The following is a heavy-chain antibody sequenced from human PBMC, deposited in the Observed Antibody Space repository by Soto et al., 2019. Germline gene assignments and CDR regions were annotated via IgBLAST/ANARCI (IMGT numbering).Heavy chain of an antibody. J-gene: IGHJ6*02. Sequence: GGSLRLSCAASGFTFSSYGMHWVRQAPGKGLEWVAVISYDGSNKYYADSVKGRFTISRDDSKNTLYLQMNSLRAEDTAVYYCANSPGWGLVRMDVWGQGTTVTVSS. D-gene: IGHD7-27*01. CDR2: ISYDGSNK. V-gene: IGHV3-30*18. CDR1: GFTFSSYG. CDR3: ANSPGWGLVRMDV.